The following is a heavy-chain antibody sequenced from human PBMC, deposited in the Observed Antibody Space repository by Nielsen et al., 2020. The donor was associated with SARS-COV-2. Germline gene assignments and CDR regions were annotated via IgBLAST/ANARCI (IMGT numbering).Heavy chain of an antibody. Sequence: SETLSLTCAVYGGSFSGYYWSWIRQPPGKGLEWIGEINHSGSTNYNPSLKSRVTISVDTSKNQFSLKLSSVTAADTAVYYCARVEGITIFGVVIGWFDPWGQGTLVTVSS. D-gene: IGHD3-3*01. CDR2: INHSGST. CDR1: GGSFSGYY. J-gene: IGHJ5*02. V-gene: IGHV4-34*01. CDR3: ARVEGITIFGVVIGWFDP.